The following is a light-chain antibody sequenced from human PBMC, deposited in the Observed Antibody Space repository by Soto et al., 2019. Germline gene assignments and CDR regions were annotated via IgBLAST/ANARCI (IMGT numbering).Light chain of an antibody. CDR2: GVS. J-gene: IGKJ3*01. CDR1: QSVSSSF. V-gene: IGKV3-20*01. CDR3: QQYGSSPFT. Sequence: DIVLTQSPGTLSLSPGERATLSCRASQSVSSSFLAWYQQRPGQAPRLLIHGVSSRATGIPDRFSGSGSGTDFTLTINRLEPEDLALYFCQQYGSSPFTFGPGTTLEIK.